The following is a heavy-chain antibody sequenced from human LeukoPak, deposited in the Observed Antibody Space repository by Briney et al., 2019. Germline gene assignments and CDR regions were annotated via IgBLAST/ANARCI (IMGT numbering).Heavy chain of an antibody. D-gene: IGHD4-17*01. J-gene: IGHJ3*02. CDR3: ARDGYYGDYDFGAFDI. V-gene: IGHV3-33*01. CDR1: GFTFSSYG. Sequence: GRSLRLSCAASGFTFSSYGMHWVRQAPGKGLEWVAVIWYDGSNKYYADSVKGRLTISRDNSKNTLYLQMNSLRAEDTAVYYCARDGYYGDYDFGAFDIWGQGTMVTVSS. CDR2: IWYDGSNK.